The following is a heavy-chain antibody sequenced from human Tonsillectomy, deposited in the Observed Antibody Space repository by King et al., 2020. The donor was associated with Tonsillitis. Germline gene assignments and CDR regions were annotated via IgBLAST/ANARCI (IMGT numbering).Heavy chain of an antibody. V-gene: IGHV2-70*11. CDR1: GFSLSTSGMC. Sequence: TLKESGPALVKPTQTLTLTCTFSGFSLSTSGMCVSWIRQPPGKALEWLARIDWGDDKYYSTSLKTRLTISKDTSKNHVVLTITNMNPVHTGTYYCARMQSITQYYFDYWGQGTLVTVSS. CDR3: ARMQSITQYYFDY. CDR2: IDWGDDK. J-gene: IGHJ4*02. D-gene: IGHD3-10*01.